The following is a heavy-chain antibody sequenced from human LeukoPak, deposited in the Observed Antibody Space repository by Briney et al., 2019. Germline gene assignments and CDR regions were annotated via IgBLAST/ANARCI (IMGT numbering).Heavy chain of an antibody. V-gene: IGHV1-2*02. Sequence: GASVKVSCKASGYTFTGYYMHWVRQAPGQGLEWMGWINPNSGGTNYAQKFQGRVTMTRDTSISTAYMELSRLRSDDTAVYYCARALAVAGTTRGYYYYYYMDVWGKGTTVTISS. D-gene: IGHD6-19*01. CDR2: INPNSGGT. J-gene: IGHJ6*03. CDR1: GYTFTGYY. CDR3: ARALAVAGTTRGYYYYYYMDV.